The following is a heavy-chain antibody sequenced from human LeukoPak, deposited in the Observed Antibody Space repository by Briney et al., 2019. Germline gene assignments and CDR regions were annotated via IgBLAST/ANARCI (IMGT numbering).Heavy chain of an antibody. Sequence: SETLSLTCAVYGGSFSGYYWSWIRQPPGKGLEWIGEINHSGSTNYNPSLKSRVTISVDTSKNQFSLKLSSVTAADTAVYYCARHDSSGIPPDYFDYWGQGTLVTVSS. CDR3: ARHDSSGIPPDYFDY. CDR2: INHSGST. J-gene: IGHJ4*02. CDR1: GGSFSGYY. V-gene: IGHV4-34*01. D-gene: IGHD6-19*01.